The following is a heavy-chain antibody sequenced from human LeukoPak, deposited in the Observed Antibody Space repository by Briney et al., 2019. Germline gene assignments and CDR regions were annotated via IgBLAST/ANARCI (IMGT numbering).Heavy chain of an antibody. CDR3: AKDGGGYDFWSGYYSYYFDY. CDR2: ISYDGSNK. V-gene: IGHV3-30*18. J-gene: IGHJ4*02. D-gene: IGHD3-3*01. CDR1: GFTFSSYG. Sequence: GGSLRLSCAASGFTFSSYGMHWVRQAPGKGLEWVAVISYDGSNKYYADSVKGRFTISRDNSKNTLYLQMNSLRAEDTAVYYCAKDGGGYDFWSGYYSYYFDYWGQGTLVTVSS.